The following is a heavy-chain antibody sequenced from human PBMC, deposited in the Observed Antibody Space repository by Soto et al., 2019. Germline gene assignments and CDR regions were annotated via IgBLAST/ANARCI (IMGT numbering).Heavy chain of an antibody. CDR1: GFIVSSTY. Sequence: GGSLRLSCAASGFIVSSTYMSWVRQAPGKGLEWVSVIYAGGSTSYADSVKGRFTISRDNSKNTLYLQMNSLRAEDTAVYYCAKRFYGMDVWGQGTTVTVSS. CDR2: IYAGGST. J-gene: IGHJ6*02. V-gene: IGHV3-53*01. CDR3: AKRFYGMDV. D-gene: IGHD3-3*01.